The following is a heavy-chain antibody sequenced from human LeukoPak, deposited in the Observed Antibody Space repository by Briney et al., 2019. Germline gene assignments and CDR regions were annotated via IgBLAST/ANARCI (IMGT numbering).Heavy chain of an antibody. CDR3: ARIDCSSTSCPNDY. D-gene: IGHD2-2*01. J-gene: IGHJ4*02. V-gene: IGHV3-7*01. CDR1: GFTFSSYW. Sequence: PGGSLRLSCAASGFTFSSYWMSWVRQAPGKGLEWVANIKQDGSEKYYVDSVKGRSTISRDNAKNSLYLQMNSLRAEDTAVYYCARIDCSSTSCPNDYWGQGTLVTVSS. CDR2: IKQDGSEK.